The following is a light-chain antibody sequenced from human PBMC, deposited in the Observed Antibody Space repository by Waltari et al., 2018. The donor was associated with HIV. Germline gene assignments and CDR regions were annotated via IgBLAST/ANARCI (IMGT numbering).Light chain of an antibody. CDR2: DDT. Sequence: SYVLTQPPSVSVAPGQTARITCGGFNIENKNVHWSQQTPGQAPILVVYDDTNRPSAIPERFSGSNSGNTATLTISRVEDADEADDYCQVWDNASNGVFGGGTKLTVL. J-gene: IGLJ3*02. CDR3: QVWDNASNGV. V-gene: IGLV3-21*02. CDR1: NIENKN.